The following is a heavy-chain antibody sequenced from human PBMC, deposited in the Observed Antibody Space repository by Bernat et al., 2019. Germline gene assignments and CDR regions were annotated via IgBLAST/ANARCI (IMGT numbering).Heavy chain of an antibody. D-gene: IGHD3-10*01. J-gene: IGHJ3*02. Sequence: EVQVVESGGDLVQPGGSLRLSCAASGFTFRTEPMNWVRQAPGEGLEWVANIRSDSSALSYADSVKGRFTISRDNAKNSLYLQMNSLRAEDTAVYYCVRDVYYAFDMWGQGTVVTVSS. V-gene: IGHV3-48*04. CDR3: VRDVYYAFDM. CDR1: GFTFRTEP. CDR2: IRSDSSAL.